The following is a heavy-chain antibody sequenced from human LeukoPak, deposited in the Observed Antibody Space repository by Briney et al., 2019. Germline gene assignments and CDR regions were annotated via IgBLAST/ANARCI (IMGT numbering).Heavy chain of an antibody. CDR2: MNPNSGNT. CDR3: ARFGSSSWYVGYYYYGMDV. Sequence: GASVKVSCKASGCTFTSYDINWVRQATGQGLEWMGWMNPNSGNTGYAQKFQGRVTMTRNTSISTAYMELSSLRSEDTAVYYCARFGSSSWYVGYYYYGMDVWGQGTTVTVSS. CDR1: GCTFTSYD. D-gene: IGHD6-13*01. J-gene: IGHJ6*02. V-gene: IGHV1-8*01.